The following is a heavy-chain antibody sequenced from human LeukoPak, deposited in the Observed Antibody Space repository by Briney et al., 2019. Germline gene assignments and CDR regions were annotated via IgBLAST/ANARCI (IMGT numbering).Heavy chain of an antibody. D-gene: IGHD3-3*01. V-gene: IGHV3-74*01. CDR1: GFTFSSYW. Sequence: GGSLRLSCAASGFTFSSYWMHWVRQAPGKGPVWVSRINNDGSGTTYADSVKGRFTISRDNAKNSLYLQMNSLRAEDTAVYYCARRQDFWSAYYHPDFDYWGQGTLVTVSS. J-gene: IGHJ4*02. CDR2: INNDGSGT. CDR3: ARRQDFWSAYYHPDFDY.